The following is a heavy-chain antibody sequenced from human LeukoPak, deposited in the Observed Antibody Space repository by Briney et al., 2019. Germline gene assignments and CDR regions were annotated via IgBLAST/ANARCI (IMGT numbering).Heavy chain of an antibody. CDR2: IYSSGTT. CDR3: ARSSRVTDYFDY. V-gene: IGHV4-61*02. Sequence: SETLSLTCTVSGGSVSRGSYYWSWIRQPAGKGLEWIGRIYSSGTTNYNPSLKSRVTISVDMSKNQFSLKLISVTAADTAVYHCARSSRVTDYFDYWGQGSLATVSS. D-gene: IGHD2-21*02. CDR1: GGSVSRGSYY. J-gene: IGHJ4*02.